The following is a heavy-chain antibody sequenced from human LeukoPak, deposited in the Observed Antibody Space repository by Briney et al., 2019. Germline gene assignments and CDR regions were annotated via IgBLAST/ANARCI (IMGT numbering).Heavy chain of an antibody. V-gene: IGHV1-18*01. CDR3: ARDSGYNYDRSGYFPNIDY. D-gene: IGHD3-22*01. J-gene: IGHJ4*02. Sequence: ASVKVSCKASGYTFSSYGISWVRQAPGQGLEWMGWISGYNGYTNHAQKLQGRVTMTTDTSTSTVYMELRSLRSDDTAVYYCARDSGYNYDRSGYFPNIDYWGQGTLVTVSS. CDR2: ISGYNGYT. CDR1: GYTFSSYG.